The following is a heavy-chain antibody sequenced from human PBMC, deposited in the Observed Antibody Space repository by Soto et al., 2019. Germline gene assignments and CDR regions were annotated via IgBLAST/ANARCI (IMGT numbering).Heavy chain of an antibody. D-gene: IGHD6-19*01. CDR2: VSGSGVST. Sequence: EVKLLESGGGLVQPGGSLRLSCGASGFTFSSYAMSWVRQAPGKGLEWVSGVSGSGVSTYYADSVKGRFTISRDKSKNTLYLQMTSLRAEDTAVYYCAKGTIAVAGYYFDYWGQGTLVTVSS. J-gene: IGHJ4*01. V-gene: IGHV3-23*01. CDR1: GFTFSSYA. CDR3: AKGTIAVAGYYFDY.